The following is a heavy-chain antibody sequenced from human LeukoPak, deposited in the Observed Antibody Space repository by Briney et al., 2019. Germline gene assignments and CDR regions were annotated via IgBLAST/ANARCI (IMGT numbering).Heavy chain of an antibody. CDR3: ARHSSSTSPDRY. J-gene: IGHJ4*02. V-gene: IGHV4-39*01. CDR1: GGSISSSNYY. CDR2: IYYSGST. Sequence: SETLSLTCTVFGGSISSSNYYWGWIRQPPGKGLEWIGSIYYSGSTYYNPSLKSRVTISVDTSKNQFSLKLSSVTAADTAVYYCARHSSSTSPDRYWGQGTLVTVSS. D-gene: IGHD2-2*01.